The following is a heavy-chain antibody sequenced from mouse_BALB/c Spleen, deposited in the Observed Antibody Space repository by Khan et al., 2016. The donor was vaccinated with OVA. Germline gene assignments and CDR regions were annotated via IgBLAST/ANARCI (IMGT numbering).Heavy chain of an antibody. CDR1: GYTFTTYT. J-gene: IGHJ3*01. CDR2: INPSNGYT. D-gene: IGHD2-14*01. Sequence: LQLQESGAELARPGASVKMSCKASGYTFTTYTMHWVKQRPGQGLEWIGYINPSNGYTNYNQKFKDKSTLTADKSSSTAYMQLSSLTSYYSAFYYCAREGAYYRSDGWFSYWGQGTLVTVSA. CDR3: AREGAYYRSDGWFSY. V-gene: IGHV1-4*01.